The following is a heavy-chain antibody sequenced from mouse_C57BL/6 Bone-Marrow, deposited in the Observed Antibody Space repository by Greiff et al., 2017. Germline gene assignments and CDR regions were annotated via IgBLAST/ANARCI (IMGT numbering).Heavy chain of an antibody. CDR1: GYTFTNYW. CDR2: IYPGGGYT. J-gene: IGHJ2*01. Sequence: LVESGAELVRPGTSVKMSCKASGYTFTNYWIGWAKQRPGHGLEWIGDIYPGGGYTNYNEKFKGKATLTADKSSSTAYMQFSSLSSEDSAIYYCARAAYYSNSYYCDYWGQGTTLTVSS. D-gene: IGHD2-5*01. CDR3: ARAAYYSNSYYCDY. V-gene: IGHV1-63*01.